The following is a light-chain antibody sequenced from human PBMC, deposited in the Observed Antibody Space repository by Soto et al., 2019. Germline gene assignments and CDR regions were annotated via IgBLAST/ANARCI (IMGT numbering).Light chain of an antibody. CDR3: SSYTISSTPLYV. CDR2: DVS. Sequence: LTQPASVSGSPGQSIAISCTGTSSDVGAYDYVSWYQQHPGKAPKLIIYDVSNRPSGVSNRFSGSKSGNTASLTISGLQAEDEADYYCSSYTISSTPLYVFGTGTKVTVL. CDR1: SSDVGAYDY. J-gene: IGLJ1*01. V-gene: IGLV2-14*01.